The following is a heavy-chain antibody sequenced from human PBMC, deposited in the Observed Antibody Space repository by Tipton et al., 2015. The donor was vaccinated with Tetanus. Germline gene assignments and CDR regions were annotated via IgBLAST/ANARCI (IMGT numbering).Heavy chain of an antibody. CDR3: VRRPKHWLTAGEGC. CDR1: GGSISSGNW. J-gene: IGHJ4*02. D-gene: IGHD6-19*01. Sequence: TLSLTCAVSGGSISSGNWWSWVRQSPGKGLGWIGEIHQSGSTSYNPSLKSRVSMSVDKSKNQFFLQLNSVTAADTAIYYCVRRPKHWLTAGEGCWGQGTLVTVAS. V-gene: IGHV4-4*02. CDR2: IHQSGST.